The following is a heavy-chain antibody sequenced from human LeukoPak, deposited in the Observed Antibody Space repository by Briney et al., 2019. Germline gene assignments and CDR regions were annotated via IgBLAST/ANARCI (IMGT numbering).Heavy chain of an antibody. J-gene: IGHJ4*02. D-gene: IGHD2-8*02. CDR3: ARGCSGGVCFRDF. Sequence: EGSLRLSCTASGFSFSSYSMNWVRQAPGKGLEWVSTIPSSGDSIYYADSVKGRFTVSRDNAENSLYLHMNSLRAEDTAVYYCARGCSGGVCFRDFWGQGALVTVSS. CDR2: IPSSGDSI. CDR1: GFSFSSYS. V-gene: IGHV3-21*06.